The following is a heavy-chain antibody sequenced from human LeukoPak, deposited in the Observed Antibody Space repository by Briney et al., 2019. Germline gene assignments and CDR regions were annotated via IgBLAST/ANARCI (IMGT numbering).Heavy chain of an antibody. Sequence: ASVKVSCKASGYTFTGYYMHWVRQAPGQGLEWMGWVNPNSGGTNYAQKFQGRVTMTRDTSITTAYMELSTLRSDDTAVYYCALIGDHAWFDPWGQGTLVTVSS. CDR3: ALIGDHAWFDP. V-gene: IGHV1-2*02. CDR1: GYTFTGYY. CDR2: VNPNSGGT. D-gene: IGHD3-10*01. J-gene: IGHJ5*02.